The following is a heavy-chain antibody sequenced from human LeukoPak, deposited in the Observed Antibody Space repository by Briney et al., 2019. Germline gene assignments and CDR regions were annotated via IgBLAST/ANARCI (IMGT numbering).Heavy chain of an antibody. CDR2: IYYSGST. D-gene: IGHD2-21*01. CDR1: GGSISSSSYY. Sequence: SETLSLTCTVSGGSISSSSYYWGWIRQPPGKGLEWIGYIYYSGSTYYNPSLKSRVTISVDTSKNQFSLKLSSVTAADTAVYYCARVGGDFDYWGQGTLVTVSS. J-gene: IGHJ4*02. V-gene: IGHV4-30-4*08. CDR3: ARVGGDFDY.